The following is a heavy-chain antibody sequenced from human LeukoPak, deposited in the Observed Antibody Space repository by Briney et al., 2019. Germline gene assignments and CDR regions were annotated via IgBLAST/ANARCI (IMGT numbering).Heavy chain of an antibody. CDR2: IYSGGST. Sequence: GGSLRLSCAASGFTVSSYAMSWVSQAPGKGLEWVSVIYSGGSTYYADSVKGRFTISRDNSKTTLYLQMNSLRAEDTAVYYCAQVDDSSAHDPWGQGTLVTVSS. D-gene: IGHD3-22*01. CDR1: GFTVSSYA. J-gene: IGHJ5*02. V-gene: IGHV3-66*01. CDR3: AQVDDSSAHDP.